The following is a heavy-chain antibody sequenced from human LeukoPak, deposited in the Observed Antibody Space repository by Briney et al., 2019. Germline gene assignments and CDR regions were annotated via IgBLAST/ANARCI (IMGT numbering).Heavy chain of an antibody. CDR1: GFTFSSYS. CDR2: INNNGGST. Sequence: GGSLGLSCSASGFTFSSYSMDWDRQAPGKGPEYVSGINNNGGSTQYADSVKGRFTISRDNSKNTVYLQMSSLRPEDTAVYYCVKAKVGATFDSWGQGTLVTVSS. CDR3: VKAKVGATFDS. J-gene: IGHJ4*02. V-gene: IGHV3-64D*06. D-gene: IGHD1-26*01.